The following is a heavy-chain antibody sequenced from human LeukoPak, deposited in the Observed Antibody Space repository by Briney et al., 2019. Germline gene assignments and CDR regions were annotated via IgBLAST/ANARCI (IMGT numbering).Heavy chain of an antibody. Sequence: ASVKVSCKASGYTFTSYGISWVRQAPGQGLEWMAWISAYNGNTNYAQKPQGRVTMTTDTSTSTAYMELRSLRSDDTAVYYCARDPAGYCDYSRASYYGMDVWRQGTTVTVS. CDR3: ARDPAGYCDYSRASYYGMDV. CDR1: GYTFTSYG. CDR2: ISAYNGNT. D-gene: IGHD4-17*01. V-gene: IGHV1-18*01. J-gene: IGHJ6*02.